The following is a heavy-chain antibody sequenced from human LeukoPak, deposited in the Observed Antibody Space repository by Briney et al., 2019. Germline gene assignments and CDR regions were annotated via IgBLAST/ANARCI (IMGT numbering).Heavy chain of an antibody. V-gene: IGHV3-23*01. J-gene: IGHJ4*02. Sequence: HPGGSLRLSCAASGFTFSSYAMSWVRQAPGKGLEWVSAISGSGGSTYYADSVKGRFTISRDNSKNTLYLQMNSLRAEDTAVYYCAKAGFSGSYFDYWGQGTLVTVSS. D-gene: IGHD1-26*01. CDR2: ISGSGGST. CDR3: AKAGFSGSYFDY. CDR1: GFTFSSYA.